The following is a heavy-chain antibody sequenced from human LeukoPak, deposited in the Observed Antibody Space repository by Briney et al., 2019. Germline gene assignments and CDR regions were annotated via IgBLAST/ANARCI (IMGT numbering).Heavy chain of an antibody. Sequence: GGSLRLSCAASGFTFSSYEMNWVRQAPGKGLEWVSAISGSGGSTYYADSVKGRFTISRDNSKNTLYLQMNSLRAEDTAVYYCARELGITMVRGAYGMDVWGQGTTVTVSS. D-gene: IGHD3-10*01. CDR3: ARELGITMVRGAYGMDV. CDR2: ISGSGGST. CDR1: GFTFSSYE. V-gene: IGHV3-23*01. J-gene: IGHJ6*02.